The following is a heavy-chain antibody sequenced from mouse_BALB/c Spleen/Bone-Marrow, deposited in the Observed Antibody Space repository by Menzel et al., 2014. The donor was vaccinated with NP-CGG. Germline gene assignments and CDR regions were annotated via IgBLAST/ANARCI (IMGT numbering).Heavy chain of an antibody. CDR2: ISNGGGST. CDR3: ASTYYGNPFAY. CDR1: GFTFSDYY. J-gene: IGHJ3*01. Sequence: EVMLVESGGGLVQPGGSLKLPCATSGFTFSDYYMYWVRQTPEKRLEWVAYISNGGGSTYYPDTVKGRFTISRDNAKNTLYLQMSRLKSEDTAMYYCASTYYGNPFAYWGQGTLVTVSA. D-gene: IGHD2-10*01. V-gene: IGHV5-12*02.